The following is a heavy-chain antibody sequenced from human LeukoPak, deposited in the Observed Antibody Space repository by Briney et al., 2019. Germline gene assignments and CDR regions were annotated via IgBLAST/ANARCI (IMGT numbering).Heavy chain of an antibody. CDR3: AKGPRQQLVTRFDN. CDR2: ISGSGGST. J-gene: IGHJ4*02. D-gene: IGHD6-13*01. V-gene: IGHV3-23*01. CDR1: GFTFSTYA. Sequence: GGSLRLSCAASGFTFSTYAMSWVRQAPGKGLEWVSDISGSGGSTYYADSVKGRFTVSRDNSKNTLYLRMSSLRADDTAVYYCAKGPRQQLVTRFDNWGQGTLVTGSS.